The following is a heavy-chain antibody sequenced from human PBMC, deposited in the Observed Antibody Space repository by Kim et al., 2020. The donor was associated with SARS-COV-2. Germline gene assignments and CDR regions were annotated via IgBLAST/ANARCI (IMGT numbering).Heavy chain of an antibody. CDR3: ARAKSDYDFWSGYYLPLGFDY. V-gene: IGHV3-48*02. J-gene: IGHJ4*02. D-gene: IGHD3-3*01. Sequence: FTISRDNAKNSLYLQMNSLRDEDTAVYYCARAKSDYDFWSGYYLPLGFDYWGQGTLVTVSS.